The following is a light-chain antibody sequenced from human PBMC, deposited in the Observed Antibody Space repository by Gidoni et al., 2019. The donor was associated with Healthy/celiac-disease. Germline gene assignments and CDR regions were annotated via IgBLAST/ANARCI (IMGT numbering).Light chain of an antibody. CDR3: QQSYSTPLFT. V-gene: IGKV1-39*01. J-gene: IGKJ3*01. CDR1: QSISSY. CDR2: AAS. Sequence: DIQMTQSPSSLSASVGDRVTITCRASQSISSYLNWYQQKPGKAPKHLIYAASSLQRGVASRISGSGSGTDFTIIISSRQPEDFATYYCQQSYSTPLFTFGPGTKVEIK.